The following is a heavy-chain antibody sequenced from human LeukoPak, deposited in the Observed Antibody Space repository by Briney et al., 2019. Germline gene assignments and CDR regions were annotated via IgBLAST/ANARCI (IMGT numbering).Heavy chain of an antibody. J-gene: IGHJ4*02. V-gene: IGHV3-23*01. CDR3: ARGGQTDRFDY. CDR1: GFTFSSYA. Sequence: GGSLRLSCAASGFTFSSYAMSWVRQAPGKGLGWVSGISSSGGSTYYAAPVKGRFTISRDNSKSTQLLQMNSLRADDTAVYYCARGGQTDRFDYWGQGTLVTVSS. CDR2: ISSSGGST. D-gene: IGHD5-12*01.